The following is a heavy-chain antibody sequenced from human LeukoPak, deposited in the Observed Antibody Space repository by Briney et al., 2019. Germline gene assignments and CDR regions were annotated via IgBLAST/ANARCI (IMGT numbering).Heavy chain of an antibody. D-gene: IGHD6-19*01. CDR3: ARPFLRYSSVFPADAFDI. Sequence: PRASVKVSCKASGYTFTGYYMHWVRQAPGQGLEWMGWINPNSGGTNYAQKFQGRVTMTRDTSISTAYMELSRLRSEDTAVYYCARPFLRYSSVFPADAFDIWGQGTMVTVSS. CDR2: INPNSGGT. V-gene: IGHV1-2*02. CDR1: GYTFTGYY. J-gene: IGHJ3*02.